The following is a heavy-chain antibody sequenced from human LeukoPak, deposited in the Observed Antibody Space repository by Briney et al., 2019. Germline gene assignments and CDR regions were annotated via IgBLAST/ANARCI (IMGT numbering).Heavy chain of an antibody. D-gene: IGHD6-13*01. V-gene: IGHV4-4*02. CDR2: IYHSGST. J-gene: IGHJ4*02. CDR1: GGSISSSNW. CDR3: AKYSSSWNIDY. Sequence: SPSGTLSLTCAVSGGSISSSNWWSWVRQPPGKGLEWIGEIYHSGSTNYNPSLKSRVTISVDKSKNQFSLKLRYVTAADTAVYYCAKYSSSWNIDYWGQGTLVTVSS.